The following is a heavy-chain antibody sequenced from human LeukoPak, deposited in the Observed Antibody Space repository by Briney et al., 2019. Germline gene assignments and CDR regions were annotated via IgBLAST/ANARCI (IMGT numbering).Heavy chain of an antibody. CDR3: ARGGFTISHAFDI. D-gene: IGHD3-3*01. V-gene: IGHV4-30-2*01. CDR2: IYHSGST. J-gene: IGHJ3*02. Sequence: SETLSLTCTVSGGSISSGGYYWSWIRQPPGKGLEWIGYIYHSGSTYYNPSLKSRVTISVDRSKNQFSLKLSSVTAADTAVYYCARGGFTISHAFDIWGQGTMVTVSS. CDR1: GGSISSGGYY.